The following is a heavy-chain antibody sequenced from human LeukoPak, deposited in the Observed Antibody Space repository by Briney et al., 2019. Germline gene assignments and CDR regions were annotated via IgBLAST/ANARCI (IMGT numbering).Heavy chain of an antibody. Sequence: SQTLSLTCTVSGGSISSGDYYWSWIRQPPGKGLEWIGYIYYSGSTYYNPSLKSRVTISVDTSKNQFSLKLSSVTAADTAVYYCARGYYDFWSGHRADAFDIWGQGTMVTVSS. J-gene: IGHJ3*02. CDR3: ARGYYDFWSGHRADAFDI. CDR1: GGSISSGDYY. CDR2: IYYSGST. D-gene: IGHD3-3*01. V-gene: IGHV4-30-4*01.